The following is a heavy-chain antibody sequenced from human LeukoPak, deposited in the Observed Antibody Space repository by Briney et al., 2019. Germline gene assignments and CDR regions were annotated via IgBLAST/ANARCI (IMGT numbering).Heavy chain of an antibody. J-gene: IGHJ4*02. CDR2: IYNGNT. D-gene: IGHD1-26*01. V-gene: IGHV1-18*01. CDR1: GYTFTSYG. CDR3: TRDRSTSGSQNY. Sequence: ASVKVSCKTSGYTFTSYGIGWVRQAPGQGLEWMAWIYNGNTNDAQNLQGRVTVTTDTSTTTAYMELRSLRSDDTAVYYCTRDRSTSGSQNYWGQGTLVTVSS.